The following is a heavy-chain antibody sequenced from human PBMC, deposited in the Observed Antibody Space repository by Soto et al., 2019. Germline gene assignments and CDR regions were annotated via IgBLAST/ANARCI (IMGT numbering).Heavy chain of an antibody. CDR1: GFTFTSSA. V-gene: IGHV1-58*02. CDR2: IVVGSGNT. CDR3: AAQLAYYYDSSGYPDAFDI. Sequence: GASVKVSCKASGFTFTSSAMQWVRQARGQRLEWIGWIVVGSGNTNYAQKFQERVTITRDMSTSTAYMELSSLRSEDTAVYYCAAQLAYYYDSSGYPDAFDIWGQGTMVTVSS. J-gene: IGHJ3*02. D-gene: IGHD3-22*01.